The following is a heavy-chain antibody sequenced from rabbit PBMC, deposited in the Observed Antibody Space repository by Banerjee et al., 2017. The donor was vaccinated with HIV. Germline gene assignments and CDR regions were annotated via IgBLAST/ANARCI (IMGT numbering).Heavy chain of an antibody. J-gene: IGHJ4*01. V-gene: IGHV1S45*01. D-gene: IGHD6-1*01. CDR3: ARGLDGYAAYVYST. Sequence: QEQLEESGGGLVQPEGSLTLTCKASGFSFSNKYVMCWVRQAPGKGLEWIACINTSSGNTVYATWAKGRFAISKTSWTTVTLQITSLTAADTATFFCARGLDGYAAYVYSTWGQGTLVTV. CDR1: GFSFSNKYV. CDR2: INTSSGNT.